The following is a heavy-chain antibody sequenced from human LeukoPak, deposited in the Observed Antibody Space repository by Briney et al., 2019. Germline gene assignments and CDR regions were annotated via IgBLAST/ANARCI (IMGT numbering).Heavy chain of an antibody. V-gene: IGHV1-2*02. CDR1: GYTFTGYY. Sequence: ASVKVSCKASGYTFTGYYMHWVRQAPGQGLEWMGWINPNSGGANYAQKFQGRVTMTRDTSISTAYMELSRLRSDDTAVYYCARVHSGTKKGSFDYWGQGTLVTVSS. CDR2: INPNSGGA. CDR3: ARVHSGTKKGSFDY. J-gene: IGHJ4*02. D-gene: IGHD1-7*01.